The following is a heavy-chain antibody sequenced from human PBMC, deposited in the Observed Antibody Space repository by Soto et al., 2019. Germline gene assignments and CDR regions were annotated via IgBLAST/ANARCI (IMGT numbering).Heavy chain of an antibody. J-gene: IGHJ6*02. CDR3: AKERVVYHFGIVPAATLIGLAV. D-gene: IGHD2-2*01. CDR1: GFTFDSYA. V-gene: IGHV3-23*01. Sequence: PGGSLRLSCVASGFTFDSYAMNWIRQAPGKGLEWVSVISGGGTSTYYADSVKGRFTVSRDNSKNTMYLQMNSLSAEDTGVYYCAKERVVYHFGIVPAATLIGLAVCGQGTTVTVSS. CDR2: ISGGGTST.